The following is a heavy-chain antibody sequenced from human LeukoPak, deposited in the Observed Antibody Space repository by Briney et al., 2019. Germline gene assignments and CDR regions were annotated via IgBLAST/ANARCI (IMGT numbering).Heavy chain of an antibody. Sequence: GGSLRLSCAASGFTFSSYGMHWVRQAPGKGLEWVAVIWYGGSNKYYADSVKGRFTISRDNSKNTLYLQMNSLRPEDTAVYYCATSLYCSSASCPFDDWGQGTLVTVSS. CDR3: ATSLYCSSASCPFDD. J-gene: IGHJ4*02. D-gene: IGHD2-2*01. CDR1: GFTFSSYG. CDR2: IWYGGSNK. V-gene: IGHV3-33*08.